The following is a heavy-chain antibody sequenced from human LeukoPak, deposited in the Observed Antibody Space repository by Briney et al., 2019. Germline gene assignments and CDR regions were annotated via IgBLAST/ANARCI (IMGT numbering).Heavy chain of an antibody. Sequence: GGSLRLSCAASGFTFSSYAMSWVRQAPGKGLEWVSAISGSGGSTYYADFVKGRFTISRDNSKNTLYLQMNSLRAEDTAVYYCAKDPPIVVVPAAMRPLDYWGQGTLVTVSS. CDR1: GFTFSSYA. D-gene: IGHD2-2*01. J-gene: IGHJ4*02. V-gene: IGHV3-23*01. CDR2: ISGSGGST. CDR3: AKDPPIVVVPAAMRPLDY.